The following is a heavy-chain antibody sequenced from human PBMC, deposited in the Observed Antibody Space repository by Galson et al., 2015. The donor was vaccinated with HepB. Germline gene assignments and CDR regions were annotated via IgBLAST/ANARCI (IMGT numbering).Heavy chain of an antibody. V-gene: IGHV3-23*01. CDR2: MSGSGGST. CDR1: GSRFNNYA. CDR3: AKNPYYASNGYYSFDF. J-gene: IGHJ4*02. D-gene: IGHD3-22*01. Sequence: SLRLSCAASGSRFNNYAMSWVRQAPGTGLEWVSGMSGSGGSTYYADSVKGRFTISRDNSKNTLWLQMSSLRAEDTAVYYCAKNPYYASNGYYSFDFWGQGTRVTVSS.